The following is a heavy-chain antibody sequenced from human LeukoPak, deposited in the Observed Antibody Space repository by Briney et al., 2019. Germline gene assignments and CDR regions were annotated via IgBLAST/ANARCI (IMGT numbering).Heavy chain of an antibody. CDR1: GFTFDDYA. V-gene: IGHV3-9*03. D-gene: IGHD4-17*01. CDR2: ISWNSGSI. CDR3: AKSTDYDLYYYYMDV. Sequence: GRSLRLSCAASGFTFDDYAMHWVRQAPGKGLEWVSGISWNSGSIAYADSVKGRFTISRDNARKSLYLQMNSLRAEDMALYYCAKSTDYDLYYYYMDVWGKGTTVTVSS. J-gene: IGHJ6*03.